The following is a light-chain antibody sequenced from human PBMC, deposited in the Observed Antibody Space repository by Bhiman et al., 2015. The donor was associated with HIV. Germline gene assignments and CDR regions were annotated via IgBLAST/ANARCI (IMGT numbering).Light chain of an antibody. Sequence: QSALTQPASVSGSPGQSITISCSGTSSDIGGSDSVSWYQHHPGKAPKLIIYDVSKWPAGVSSRFSGSKSGNTASLAISGLQAEDEADYYCSSYAGSNNVVFGGGTKLTVL. V-gene: IGLV2-14*03. CDR3: SSYAGSNNVV. J-gene: IGLJ2*01. CDR2: DVS. CDR1: SSDIGGSDS.